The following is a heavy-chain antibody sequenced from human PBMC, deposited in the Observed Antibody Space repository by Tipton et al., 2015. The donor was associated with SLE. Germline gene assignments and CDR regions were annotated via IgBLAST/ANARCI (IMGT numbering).Heavy chain of an antibody. CDR3: ARDQPGSCTNGVCYSYYYMDV. J-gene: IGHJ6*03. CDR1: GGSISSYY. V-gene: IGHV4-4*07. CDR2: IFTSGTT. Sequence: TLSLTCTVSGGSISSYYWSWIRQPAGKGLEWIGYIFTSGTTKYNPSLQSRVTISVDTSKNQFSLKLNSVTAADTAVYYCARDQPGSCTNGVCYSYYYMDVWGKGTTVTVSS. D-gene: IGHD2-8*01.